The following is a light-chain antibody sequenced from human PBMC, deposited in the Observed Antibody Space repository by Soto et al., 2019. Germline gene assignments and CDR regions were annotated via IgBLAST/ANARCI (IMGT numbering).Light chain of an antibody. CDR2: KAS. J-gene: IGKJ1*01. Sequence: DIQMTQSPSTLSASVGDRVTITCRASQGVYSWLAWYQQIPGKAPKLLMYKASTLQSGVPSRFSGSESGTEFTLTISSLQADDLATYYCQQYYTYPWTFGQGTKVEI. V-gene: IGKV1-5*03. CDR3: QQYYTYPWT. CDR1: QGVYSW.